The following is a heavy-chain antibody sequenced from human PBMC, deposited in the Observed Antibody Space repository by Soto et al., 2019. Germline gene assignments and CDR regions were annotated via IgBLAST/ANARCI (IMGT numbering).Heavy chain of an antibody. D-gene: IGHD6-6*01. CDR2: INPDDGET. CDR1: GYTLTELS. CDR3: ATLFVSSGTDYYYYGRDV. Sequence: GASVKVSCKVSGYTLTELSMHWVRQAPGKGLEWMGGINPDDGETIYAQKFQGRVTMTEDTSTDTAYMELSSLRSEDTAVYYCATLFVSSGTDYYYYGRDVWGQGTRVTVSS. J-gene: IGHJ6*02. V-gene: IGHV1-24*01.